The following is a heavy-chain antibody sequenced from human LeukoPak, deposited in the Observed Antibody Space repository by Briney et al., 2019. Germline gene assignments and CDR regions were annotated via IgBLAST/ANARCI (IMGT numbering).Heavy chain of an antibody. CDR1: GLTFSDYW. D-gene: IGHD2-15*01. V-gene: IGHV3-30*18. J-gene: IGHJ6*02. Sequence: PGGSLRLSRAVSGLTFSDYWMSWVRQAPGKGLEWVAVISYDGSNKYYADSVKGRFTISRDNSKNTLYLQMNSLRAEDTAVYYCAKDYVVAASYYYYGMDVWGQGTTVTVSS. CDR3: AKDYVVAASYYYYGMDV. CDR2: ISYDGSNK.